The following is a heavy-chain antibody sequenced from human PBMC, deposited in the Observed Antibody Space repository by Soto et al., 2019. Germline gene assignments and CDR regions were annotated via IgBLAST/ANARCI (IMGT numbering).Heavy chain of an antibody. V-gene: IGHV4-59*08. D-gene: IGHD2-15*01. CDR2: IYYSGST. J-gene: IGHJ4*02. Sequence: PSETLSLTCTVSGGSISSYYWSWIRQPPGKGLEWIGYIYYSGSTNYNPSLKSRVTISVDTSKNQFSLKLSSVTAADTAVYYCATCSGGSCRLFDYWGQGTLVTVSS. CDR1: GGSISSYY. CDR3: ATCSGGSCRLFDY.